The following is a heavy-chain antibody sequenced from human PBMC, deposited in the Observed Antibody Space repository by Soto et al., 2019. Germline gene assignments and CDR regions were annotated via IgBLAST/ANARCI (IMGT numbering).Heavy chain of an antibody. J-gene: IGHJ6*02. CDR3: GRELLGSCSGGSCYYGMDV. Sequence: SETLSLTCTVSGGSISIYYWSWIRQPPGTGLEWIGYIYYSGSTNYNPSLKSRVTISVDTSKNQFSLNLSSVTAADTSVYYCGRELLGSCSGGSCYYGMDVWGQGTTVTVSS. CDR2: IYYSGST. D-gene: IGHD2-15*01. CDR1: GGSISIYY. V-gene: IGHV4-59*01.